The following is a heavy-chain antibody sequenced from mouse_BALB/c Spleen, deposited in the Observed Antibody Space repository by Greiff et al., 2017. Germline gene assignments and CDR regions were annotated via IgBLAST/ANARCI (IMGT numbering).Heavy chain of an antibody. V-gene: IGHV1-18*01. CDR3: AREVPLEDWYFDV. CDR2: INPNNGGT. CDR1: GYTFTEYT. Sequence: VHVKQSGPELVKPGASVKISCKTSGYTFTEYTMHWVKQSHGKSLEWIGGINPNNGGTSYNQKFKGKATLTVDKSSSTAYMELRSLTSEDSAVYYCAREVPLEDWYFDVWGAGTTVTVSS. D-gene: IGHD2-14*01. J-gene: IGHJ1*01.